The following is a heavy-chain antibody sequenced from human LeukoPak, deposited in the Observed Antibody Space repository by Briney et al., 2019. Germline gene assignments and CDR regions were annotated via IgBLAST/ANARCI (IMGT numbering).Heavy chain of an antibody. J-gene: IGHJ4*02. Sequence: ASVKVSCKASGGTFSSYAISWVRQAPGQGLEWMGRIIPILGIANYAQKFQGRVTITADKSTSTAYMELSSLRSEDTAVYYCARGQRRADWYSSNFDYWGQGTLVTVSS. CDR2: IIPILGIA. D-gene: IGHD6-19*01. CDR3: ARGQRRADWYSSNFDY. V-gene: IGHV1-69*04. CDR1: GGTFSSYA.